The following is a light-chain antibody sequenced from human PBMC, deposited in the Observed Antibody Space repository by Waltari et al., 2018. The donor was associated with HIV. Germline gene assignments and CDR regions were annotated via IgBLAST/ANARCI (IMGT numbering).Light chain of an antibody. V-gene: IGLV2-14*03. Sequence: QSALTQPAPVSGSPGQSITTSCTGTSSDVVDLNFVSWYQQHPGKAPKLMIYDVSHRSSGIPDRFSGSKADNTASLTISGLQAEDEADYYCTSYASITSWVFGGGTKVTVL. CDR1: SSDVVDLNF. CDR3: TSYASITSWV. CDR2: DVS. J-gene: IGLJ3*02.